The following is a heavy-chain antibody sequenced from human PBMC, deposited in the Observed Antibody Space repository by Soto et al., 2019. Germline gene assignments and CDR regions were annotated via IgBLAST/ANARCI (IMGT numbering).Heavy chain of an antibody. Sequence: QVQLVQSGAEVKKPGASVKVSCKASGYTFITYGVSWVRQTPGQELDWLGWISTYNGNTRYAERLQGRVTMTTDTTTNTAYMDLSDLRSHSPAVYYCARGLTDYYNNSANYFLAHWGQGTLVTVSS. CDR2: ISTYNGNT. D-gene: IGHD3-22*01. CDR3: ARGLTDYYNNSANYFLAH. CDR1: GYTFITYG. V-gene: IGHV1-18*01. J-gene: IGHJ4*02.